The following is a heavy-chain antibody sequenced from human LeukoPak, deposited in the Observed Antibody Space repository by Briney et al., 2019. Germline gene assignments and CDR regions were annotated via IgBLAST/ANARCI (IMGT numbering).Heavy chain of an antibody. V-gene: IGHV3-30*02. J-gene: IGHJ4*02. Sequence: GGSLRLTCAASGFTFTNFGMHWVRQAPGKGLEWVAFINYLGSTRFYADSVKGRFTVSRDDSMSTLYLQVNSLRPEDMAVYYCAKDRDWAFDYWGQGTLVTVSS. CDR1: GFTFTNFG. CDR2: INYLGSTR. D-gene: IGHD3/OR15-3a*01. CDR3: AKDRDWAFDY.